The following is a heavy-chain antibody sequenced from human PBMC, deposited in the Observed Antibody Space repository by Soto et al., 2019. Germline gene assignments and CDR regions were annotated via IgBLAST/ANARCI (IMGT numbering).Heavy chain of an antibody. CDR3: ARAGPNPNPFAY. Sequence: PSETLSLTCTVSGGSISSYYWSWIRQPPGKGLEWIGYIYYSGSTNYNPSLKSRVTISVDTSKNQFSLKLSSVTAADTAVYYCARAGPNPNPFAYWGQGTLVTVSS. J-gene: IGHJ4*02. CDR2: IYYSGST. D-gene: IGHD7-27*01. CDR1: GGSISSYY. V-gene: IGHV4-59*01.